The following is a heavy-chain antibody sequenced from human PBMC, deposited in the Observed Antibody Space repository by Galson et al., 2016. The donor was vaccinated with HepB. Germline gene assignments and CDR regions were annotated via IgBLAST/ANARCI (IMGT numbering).Heavy chain of an antibody. CDR2: ISSNGGST. D-gene: IGHD2-2*01. V-gene: IGHV3-64*01. Sequence: SLRLSCAASGFTFSSYAMHWVRQAPGKGLEYVSAISSNGGSTYYAHSVKGRFTISRDNSKNTLYFQMGSLRAEDMAVYYCARSLTLYCISTTCYGNYHGMDVWGQGTTVTVSS. J-gene: IGHJ6*02. CDR1: GFTFSSYA. CDR3: ARSLTLYCISTTCYGNYHGMDV.